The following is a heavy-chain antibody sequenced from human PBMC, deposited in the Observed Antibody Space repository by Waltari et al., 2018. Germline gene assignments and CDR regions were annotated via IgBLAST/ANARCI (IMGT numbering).Heavy chain of an antibody. Sequence: QVQLVQSGAEVKKPGASVKVSCKVSGYTLTELSMHWVRQAPGKGLEWMGGFVPESVETIYPQKFQGRVTMTEDTSTDTAYMELSSLRSEDTAVYYCATDKMGDYYFDYWGQGTLVTVSS. V-gene: IGHV1-24*01. D-gene: IGHD2-21*02. CDR3: ATDKMGDYYFDY. CDR1: GYTLTELS. CDR2: FVPESVET. J-gene: IGHJ4*02.